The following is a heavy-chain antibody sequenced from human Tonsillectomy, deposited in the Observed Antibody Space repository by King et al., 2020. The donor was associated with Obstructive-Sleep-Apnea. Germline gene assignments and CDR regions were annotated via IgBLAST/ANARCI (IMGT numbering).Heavy chain of an antibody. CDR3: ARTTVTLEY. J-gene: IGHJ4*02. CDR2: INPDGSVA. Sequence: VQLVESGGALVQPGGSLRLSCAASGFTFSSYWMHWVRQAPGKGLVWVSRINPDGSVAIYADSVKGRFTISRDNAKNTLYLQMNDLRPGDTARYYCARTTVTLEYWGQGSQVTVSS. CDR1: GFTFSSYW. V-gene: IGHV3-74*01. D-gene: IGHD4-17*01.